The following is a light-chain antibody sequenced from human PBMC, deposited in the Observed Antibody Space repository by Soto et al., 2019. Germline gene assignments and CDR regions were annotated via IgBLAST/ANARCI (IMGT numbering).Light chain of an antibody. CDR3: QQYGSSPLT. V-gene: IGKV3-20*01. CDR2: GAS. CDR1: QTVNSVY. Sequence: EIVLTQSPGTLSLSPGERATLSCRASQTVNSVYLAWYQQKPGQAPRLLIYGASSRATGIPDRFSGSGSGTDFTLTITRLEPEDFAVHYCQQYGSSPLTFGGGTKVEIK. J-gene: IGKJ4*01.